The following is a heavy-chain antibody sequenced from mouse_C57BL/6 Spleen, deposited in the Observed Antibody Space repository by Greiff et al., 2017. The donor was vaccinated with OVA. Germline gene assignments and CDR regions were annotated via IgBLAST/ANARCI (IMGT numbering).Heavy chain of an antibody. D-gene: IGHD1-2*01. CDR2: IRLKSDNYAT. CDR1: GFTFSNYW. Sequence: EVKVEESGGGLVQPGGSMKLSCVASGFTFSNYWMNWVRQSPEKGLEWVAQIRLKSDNYATHYAESVKGRFTISRDDSKSSVYLQMNNLRAEDTGIYDGTGRITKADYWGQGTTLTVSS. V-gene: IGHV6-3*01. J-gene: IGHJ2*01. CDR3: TGRITKADY.